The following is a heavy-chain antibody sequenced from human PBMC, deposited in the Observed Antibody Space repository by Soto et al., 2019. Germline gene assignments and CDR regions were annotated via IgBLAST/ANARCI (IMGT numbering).Heavy chain of an antibody. Sequence: GGSLRLSCASSGFAFSGYGMQWVRQAPGKGLEWVALIWFDGSKTYHADSVKGRFTISRDDSKSTLFLQMNSLRVDDTAVYYCVRVPATATSYFDNWGQEALVTISS. CDR2: IWFDGSKT. V-gene: IGHV3-33*01. CDR1: GFAFSGYG. CDR3: VRVPATATSYFDN. J-gene: IGHJ4*02.